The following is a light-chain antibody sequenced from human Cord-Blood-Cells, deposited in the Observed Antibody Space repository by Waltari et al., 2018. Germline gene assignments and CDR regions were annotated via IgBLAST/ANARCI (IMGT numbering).Light chain of an antibody. J-gene: IGKJ4*01. CDR2: DAS. CDR3: QQYGSSPLT. CDR1: QSLSSSY. V-gene: IGKV3D-20*01. Sequence: EMVLTQPPATLSLSPGERATLSCGASQSLSSSYLAWYQQKPGLAPRLLIYDASSRATGVPDRFSGSGSGTDFTLTISRLEPEDFAVYYCQQYGSSPLTFGGGTKVEIK.